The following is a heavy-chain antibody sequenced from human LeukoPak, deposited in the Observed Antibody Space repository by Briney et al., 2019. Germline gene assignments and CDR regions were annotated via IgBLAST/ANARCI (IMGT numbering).Heavy chain of an antibody. J-gene: IGHJ4*02. D-gene: IGHD3-10*01. CDR1: GFTFSSYS. Sequence: GGSLRLSCAASGFTFSSYSMNWVRQAPGKGLEWVSSISSSSSYIYYADSVKGRFTISRDNAKNSLYLQMNSLRAEDTAVYYCARGSLVHYYGSGSYRIRAGFDYWGQGTLVTVSS. CDR3: ARGSLVHYYGSGSYRIRAGFDY. CDR2: ISSSSSYI. V-gene: IGHV3-21*01.